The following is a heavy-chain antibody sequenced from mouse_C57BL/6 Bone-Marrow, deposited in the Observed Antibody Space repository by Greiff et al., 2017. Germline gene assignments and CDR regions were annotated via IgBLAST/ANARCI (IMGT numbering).Heavy chain of an antibody. Sequence: EVKLVESGGDLVKPGGSLKLSCAASGFTFSSYGMSWVRQTPDKRLEWVATISSGGSYTYYPDSVKGRFTISRDNAKNTLYLQMSSLKSEDTAMYYCARWGLLYYFDYWGQGTTLTVSS. CDR3: ARWGLLYYFDY. CDR1: GFTFSSYG. CDR2: ISSGGSYT. V-gene: IGHV5-6*01. J-gene: IGHJ2*01. D-gene: IGHD2-3*01.